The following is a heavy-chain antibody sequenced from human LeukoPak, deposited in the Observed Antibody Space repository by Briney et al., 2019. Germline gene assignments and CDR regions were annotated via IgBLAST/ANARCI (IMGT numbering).Heavy chain of an antibody. V-gene: IGHV3-23*01. J-gene: IGHJ4*02. Sequence: GGALRLSCAASGFTFSSHGMSWVRQAPGRGLEWVSTIIGSGDNTYYADSVKGRFTISSDNSKNTLYLQMNSLKTEDTAVYYCTRGQRWVPNDYWGQGTLVTVSS. CDR3: TRGQRWVPNDY. D-gene: IGHD6-25*01. CDR2: IIGSGDNT. CDR1: GFTFSSHG.